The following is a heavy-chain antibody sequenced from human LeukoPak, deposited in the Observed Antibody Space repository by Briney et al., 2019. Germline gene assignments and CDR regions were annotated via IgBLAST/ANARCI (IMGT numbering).Heavy chain of an antibody. V-gene: IGHV1-69*13. Sequence: SVKVSCKASGYTFTSYGISWVRQAPGQGLEWMGGIIPIFGTANYAQKFQGRVTITADESTSTAYMELSSLRSEDTAVYYCAKGRDGYTFDHWGQGTLVTVSS. CDR2: IIPIFGTA. CDR3: AKGRDGYTFDH. CDR1: GYTFTSYG. J-gene: IGHJ4*02. D-gene: IGHD5-24*01.